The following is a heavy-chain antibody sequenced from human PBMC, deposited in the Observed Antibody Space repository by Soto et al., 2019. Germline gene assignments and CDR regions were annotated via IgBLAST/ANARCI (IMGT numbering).Heavy chain of an antibody. V-gene: IGHV4-34*01. CDR3: ARGGGVQLWSHYYYYYGMDV. Sequence: SETLSLTCAVYGGSFSGYYWSWIRQPPGKGLEWIGEINHSGSTNYNPSLKSRVTISVDTSKNQFSLKLSSVTAADTAVYYCARGGGVQLWSHYYYYYGMDVWGQGTTVTVSS. CDR2: INHSGST. J-gene: IGHJ6*02. CDR1: GGSFSGYY. D-gene: IGHD5-18*01.